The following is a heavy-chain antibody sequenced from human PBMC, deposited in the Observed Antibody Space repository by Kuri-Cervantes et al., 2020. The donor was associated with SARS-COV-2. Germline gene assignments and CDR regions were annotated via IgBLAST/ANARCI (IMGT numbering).Heavy chain of an antibody. CDR2: INGDSTVI. CDR1: GFSFNDQY. D-gene: IGHD3-3*01. J-gene: IGHJ6*02. Sequence: GESLKIFCAVSGFSFNDQYMSWIRQAPGKGLEWVSHINGDSTVIEYADSVKGRFIVSRDNAKNSLYLQMNSLRDEDTAVYYCARDGSDDFWSGHELGMDVWGQGTTVTVSS. V-gene: IGHV3-11*04. CDR3: ARDGSDDFWSGHELGMDV.